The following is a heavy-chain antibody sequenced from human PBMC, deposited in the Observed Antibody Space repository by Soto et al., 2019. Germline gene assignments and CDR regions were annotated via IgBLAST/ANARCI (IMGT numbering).Heavy chain of an antibody. CDR2: INSDGSST. Sequence: EVQLVESGGGLVQPGGSLRLSCAASGFTFSSYWMHWVRQAPGKGLVWVSRINSDGSSTSYADSVKGRFTISRDNAKNTVYLQMNSLRAEDTAVYYCARPIGSSSWYLNWFDPWGQGTLVTVSS. D-gene: IGHD6-13*01. CDR3: ARPIGSSSWYLNWFDP. J-gene: IGHJ5*02. V-gene: IGHV3-74*01. CDR1: GFTFSSYW.